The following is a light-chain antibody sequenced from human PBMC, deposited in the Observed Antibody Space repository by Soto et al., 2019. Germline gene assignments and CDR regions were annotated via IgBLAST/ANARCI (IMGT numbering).Light chain of an antibody. CDR3: QQCRNWPLT. V-gene: IGKV3-15*01. Sequence: EIVMTQSPATLSLSPGEGVTLSCKASQNVYNNLAWYQQRPGQPPRLLIYDASTRATGISARFSGSGYGTEFTLTISSLQSEDFAVYFCQQCRNWPLTFGGGTKVEIK. J-gene: IGKJ4*01. CDR2: DAS. CDR1: QNVYNN.